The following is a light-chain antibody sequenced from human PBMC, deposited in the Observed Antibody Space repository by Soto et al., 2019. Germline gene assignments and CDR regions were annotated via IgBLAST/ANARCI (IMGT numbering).Light chain of an antibody. CDR1: SSDIGGYEY. Sequence: QSALTQPASVSGSPGQSITISCTGTSSDIGGYEYVSWYQQYPGKPPKLMIYDVNNRPSGVSTRFSGSKSGNTASLTISGLQAEDEGDYYCNSMTNCRSSRFVFGTGTKVTVL. J-gene: IGLJ1*01. CDR3: NSMTNCRSSRFV. CDR2: DVN. V-gene: IGLV2-14*03.